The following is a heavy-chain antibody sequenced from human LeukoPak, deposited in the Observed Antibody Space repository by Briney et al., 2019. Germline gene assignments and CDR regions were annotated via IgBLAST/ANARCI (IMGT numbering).Heavy chain of an antibody. V-gene: IGHV3-23*01. Sequence: GGSLRLSCAASGFTFSSYAMTWVRQAPGKGLQWVSTISVSGENTYYADTVKGRFTISRHNSKNALHLQMNSLRPEDTALYYCARGGYSGDDYSTFDIWGQGTMVTVSS. J-gene: IGHJ3*02. CDR2: ISVSGENT. CDR3: ARGGYSGDDYSTFDI. D-gene: IGHD5-12*01. CDR1: GFTFSSYA.